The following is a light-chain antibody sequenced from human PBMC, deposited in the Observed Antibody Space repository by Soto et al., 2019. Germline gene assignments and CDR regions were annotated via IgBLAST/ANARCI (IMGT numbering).Light chain of an antibody. CDR1: GSDVGAYNL. CDR3: CSYAGTVAYV. V-gene: IGLV2-23*02. Sequence: QSVLPQPASVYGSPGQSITISCAGTGSDVGAYNLVSWYQQHPGTAPKLIICEVNTRPSGISNRFSGSKSGDTASLTISGLQAEDEAVYFCCSYAGTVAYVFGTGTKVTVL. J-gene: IGLJ1*01. CDR2: EVN.